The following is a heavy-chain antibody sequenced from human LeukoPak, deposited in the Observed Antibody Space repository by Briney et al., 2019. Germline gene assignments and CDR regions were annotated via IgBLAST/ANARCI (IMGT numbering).Heavy chain of an antibody. CDR2: IIPIFGTA. CDR1: GGTFSSYA. CDR3: ARDSGSVDTAMVHFDY. V-gene: IGHV1-69*01. J-gene: IGHJ4*02. D-gene: IGHD5-18*01. Sequence: GASVKVSCKASGGTFSSYAISWVRQAPGQGLEWMGGIIPIFGTANYAQKFQGGVTITADESTSTAYMELSSLRSEDTAVYYCARDSGSVDTAMVHFDYWGQGTLVTVSS.